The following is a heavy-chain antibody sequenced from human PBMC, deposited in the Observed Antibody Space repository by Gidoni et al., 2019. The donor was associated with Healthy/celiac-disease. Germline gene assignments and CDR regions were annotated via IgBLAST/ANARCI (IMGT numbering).Heavy chain of an antibody. CDR1: GYTFPSYY. D-gene: IGHD2-21*02. V-gene: IGHV1-46*01. J-gene: IGHJ6*02. CDR2: INPSGGST. CDR3: AREGTESPNLGGRDV. Sequence: QVQLVQSGAEVKKPGASVKVSCKASGYTFPSYYMHWVRQAPGQGLECQGIINPSGGSTSYAQKFQGRVTMTRDTSTSTVYMELSSLRSEDTAVYYCAREGTESPNLGGRDVWGQGTTVTVSS.